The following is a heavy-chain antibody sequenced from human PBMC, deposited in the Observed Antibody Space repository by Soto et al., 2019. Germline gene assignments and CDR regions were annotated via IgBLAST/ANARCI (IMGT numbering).Heavy chain of an antibody. Sequence: QVQLVQSGAEVKKPGSSVKVSCKASGGTFSSYAISWVRQAPGQGLEWMGGIIPIFGTANYAQKFQGRVTITADESTSTADMELSSLRSEDTAVYYCAREDSSGWFSGVTEENWFDPWGQGTLVTVSS. J-gene: IGHJ5*02. CDR1: GGTFSSYA. D-gene: IGHD6-19*01. CDR2: IIPIFGTA. V-gene: IGHV1-69*01. CDR3: AREDSSGWFSGVTEENWFDP.